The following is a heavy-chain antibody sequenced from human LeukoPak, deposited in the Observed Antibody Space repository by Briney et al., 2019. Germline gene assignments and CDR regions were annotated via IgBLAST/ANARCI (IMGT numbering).Heavy chain of an antibody. CDR3: ASFGRDGYKNSPGY. J-gene: IGHJ4*02. V-gene: IGHV1-18*01. Sequence: ASVKVSCKASGYTFTIYGISWVRQAPGQGLEWMGWISAYNGNTNYAQKLQGRVTMTPDTSTSTAYMELRSLRSDDTAVYYCASFGRDGYKNSPGYWGQGTLVTVSS. D-gene: IGHD5-24*01. CDR2: ISAYNGNT. CDR1: GYTFTIYG.